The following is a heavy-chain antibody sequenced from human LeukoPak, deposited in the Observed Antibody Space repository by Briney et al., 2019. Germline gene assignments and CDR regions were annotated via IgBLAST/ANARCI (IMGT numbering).Heavy chain of an antibody. J-gene: IGHJ4*02. CDR1: GGSISSYY. V-gene: IGHV4-59*01. Sequence: PSETLSLTCTVSGGSISSYYWSWIRQPPGRGLEGMGYTYYSGSTNYNPSLKSRVTISVDTSKNQFSLKLSSVTAADTAVYYCARVSPLTMVRGVIITYFDYWGQGTLVTVSS. D-gene: IGHD3-10*01. CDR3: ARVSPLTMVRGVIITYFDY. CDR2: TYYSGST.